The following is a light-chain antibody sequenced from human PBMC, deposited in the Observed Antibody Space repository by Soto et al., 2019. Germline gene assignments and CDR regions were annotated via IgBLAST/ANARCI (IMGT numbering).Light chain of an antibody. CDR2: HTS. J-gene: IGKJ5*01. CDR1: QSVGGS. Sequence: ETVLTQSPGTLSLSPGERATLSCRASQSVGGSLAWYQQRPGQAPRLLVYHTSNRATGIPDRFSASGSGTDFTLTISRLEPEDFALYYCQQRSTWPTFGQGTRLEIK. CDR3: QQRSTWPT. V-gene: IGKV3-11*01.